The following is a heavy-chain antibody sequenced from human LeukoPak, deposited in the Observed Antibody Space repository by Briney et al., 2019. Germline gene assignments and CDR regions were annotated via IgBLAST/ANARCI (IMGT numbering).Heavy chain of an antibody. CDR2: INHSGST. CDR1: GGSFSGYY. J-gene: IGHJ4*02. CDR3: ATKPRRGYCSGGSCYHQFDY. D-gene: IGHD2-15*01. Sequence: SETLSLTCAVYGGSFSGYYWSWIRQPPGKGLEWLGEINHSGSTNYNPSLKSRVTISVDASKNQFSLKLSSVTAADTAVYYCATKPRRGYCSGGSCYHQFDYWGQGTLVTVSS. V-gene: IGHV4-34*01.